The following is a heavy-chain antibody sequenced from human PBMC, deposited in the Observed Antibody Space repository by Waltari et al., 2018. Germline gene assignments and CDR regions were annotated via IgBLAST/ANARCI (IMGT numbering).Heavy chain of an antibody. Sequence: QVQLQESGPGLVTPSETLSLTCTVSGGSISSHYWSWFRQPPGKGLEWIGYIYYSGSTNYNPSLKSRVTISVDTSKNQFSLKLSSVTAADTAVYYCARSTSRSYYFDYWGQGTLVTVSS. D-gene: IGHD3-10*01. J-gene: IGHJ4*02. CDR3: ARSTSRSYYFDY. V-gene: IGHV4-59*11. CDR1: GGSISSHY. CDR2: IYYSGST.